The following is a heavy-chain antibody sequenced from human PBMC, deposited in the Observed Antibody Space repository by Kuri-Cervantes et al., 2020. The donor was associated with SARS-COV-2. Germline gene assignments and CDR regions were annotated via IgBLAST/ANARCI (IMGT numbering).Heavy chain of an antibody. CDR1: GFTFSSYW. CDR2: INSDGSST. D-gene: IGHD6-13*01. Sequence: ETLSLTCAASGFTFSSYWMHWVRQAPGKGLVWVSCINSDGSSTSYADSVKGRFTISRDNAKNTLYLQMNSLRAEDTAVYYCARGIGIAAAGHWGQGTLVTVSS. J-gene: IGHJ4*02. V-gene: IGHV3-74*01. CDR3: ARGIGIAAAGH.